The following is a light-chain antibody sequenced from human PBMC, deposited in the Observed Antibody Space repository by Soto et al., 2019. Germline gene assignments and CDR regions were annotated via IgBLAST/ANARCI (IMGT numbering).Light chain of an antibody. Sequence: EIVMTQSPATLSVSPGERATLSCRASQSVRSNLAWYQQKPGQAPRLVIYAASTRATGIPDRFSGSVSGTEFTLTISSLQSEDFAVYYCQQRSNWPAFGQGTKVDI. CDR3: QQRSNWPA. CDR2: AAS. CDR1: QSVRSN. V-gene: IGKV3-15*01. J-gene: IGKJ1*01.